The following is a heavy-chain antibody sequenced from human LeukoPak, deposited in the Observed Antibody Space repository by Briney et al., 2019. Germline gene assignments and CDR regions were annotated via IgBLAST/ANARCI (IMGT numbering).Heavy chain of an antibody. V-gene: IGHV3-30-3*01. CDR1: GFTFSTYS. CDR3: ARDGTYYYDSSGYHLDY. J-gene: IGHJ4*02. CDR2: ISYDGSTK. D-gene: IGHD3-22*01. Sequence: GGSLRLSCAASGFTFSTYSMHWVRQAPGKGLEWVAFISYDGSTKYYADSVKGRFTISRDNSKNTLYLQMNSLRAEDTAVYYCARDGTYYYDSSGYHLDYWGQGTLVTVSS.